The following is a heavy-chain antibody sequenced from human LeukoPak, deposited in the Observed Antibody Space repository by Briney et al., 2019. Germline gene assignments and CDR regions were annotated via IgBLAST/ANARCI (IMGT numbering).Heavy chain of an antibody. Sequence: QSGGSLRLSCAASGFTFSSYGMHWVRQAPGKGLEWVSSITWNSGSIAYADSVKGRFTISRDNAKNSLYLQMNSLRPEDTALYFCAKDLFSSTWSAFDVKSAMDVWGQGTTVTVSS. V-gene: IGHV3-9*01. CDR3: AKDLFSSTWSAFDVKSAMDV. J-gene: IGHJ6*02. CDR2: ITWNSGSI. CDR1: GFTFSSYG. D-gene: IGHD6-13*01.